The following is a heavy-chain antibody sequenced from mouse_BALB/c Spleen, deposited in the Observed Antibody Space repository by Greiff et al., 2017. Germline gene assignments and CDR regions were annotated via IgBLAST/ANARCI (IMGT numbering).Heavy chain of an antibody. V-gene: IGHV1-15*01. CDR1: GYTFTDYE. J-gene: IGHJ3*01. D-gene: IGHD2-1*01. CDR2: IDPETGGT. Sequence: LVESGAELVRPGASVTLSCKASGYTFTDYEMHWVKQTPVHGLEWIGAIDPETGGTAYNQKFKGKATLTADKSSSTAYMELRSLTSEDSAVYYCTRERNYGGFAYWGQGTLVTVSA. CDR3: TRERNYGGFAY.